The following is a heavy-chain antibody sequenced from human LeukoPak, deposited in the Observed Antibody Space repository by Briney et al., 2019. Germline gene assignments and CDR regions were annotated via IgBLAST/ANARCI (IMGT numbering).Heavy chain of an antibody. CDR3: ARGGQNYDFWSGPYYMDV. CDR2: IYPGDSDT. J-gene: IGHJ6*03. V-gene: IGHV5-51*01. Sequence: GESLKISCKDSGYSFTSYWIGWVRQMPGKGLEWMGIIYPGDSDTRYSPSFQGQVTISADKSISTAYLQWSSLKASHTAMYYCARGGQNYDFWSGPYYMDVWGKGTTVTVSS. D-gene: IGHD3-3*01. CDR1: GYSFTSYW.